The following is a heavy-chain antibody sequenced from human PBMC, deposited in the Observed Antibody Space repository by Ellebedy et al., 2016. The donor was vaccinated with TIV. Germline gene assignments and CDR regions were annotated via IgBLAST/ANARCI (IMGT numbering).Heavy chain of an antibody. D-gene: IGHD2-15*01. Sequence: AASVKVSCKASGGTFSSYAISWVRQAPGQGLEWMGGIIPIFGTANYAQKFQGRVTITADESTSTAYMELSSLRSEDTAVYYCAKGGGYCSGGSCQPYYYYYGMDVWGQGTTVTVSS. CDR2: IIPIFGTA. V-gene: IGHV1-69*13. CDR3: AKGGGYCSGGSCQPYYYYYGMDV. CDR1: GGTFSSYA. J-gene: IGHJ6*02.